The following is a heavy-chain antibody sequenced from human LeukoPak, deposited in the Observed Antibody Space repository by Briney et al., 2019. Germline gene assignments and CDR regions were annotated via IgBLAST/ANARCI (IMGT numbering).Heavy chain of an antibody. D-gene: IGHD6-19*01. V-gene: IGHV3-21*01. CDR2: ISSSSSYI. CDR3: ARDLLYSSGWYLPNWFDP. CDR1: GFTFSSYS. J-gene: IGHJ5*02. Sequence: GGSLRLSCAASGFTFSSYSMNWVHQAPGKGLEWVSSISSSSSYIYYADSVKGRFTISRDNAKNSLYLQMNSLRAEDTAVYYCARDLLYSSGWYLPNWFDPWGQGTLVTVSS.